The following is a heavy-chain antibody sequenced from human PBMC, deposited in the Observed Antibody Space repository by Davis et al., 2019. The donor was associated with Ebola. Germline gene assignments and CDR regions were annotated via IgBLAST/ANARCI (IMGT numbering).Heavy chain of an antibody. CDR1: GYTFTGYY. V-gene: IGHV1-2*02. CDR2: IIPIFGTA. Sequence: ASVKVSCKASGYTFTGYYMHWVRQAPGQGLEWMGGIIPIFGTANYAQKFQGRVTMTRNTSISTAYMELSSLRSEDTAVYYCARGRGYSGYVSWGQGTTVTVSS. CDR3: ARGRGYSGYVS. D-gene: IGHD5-12*01. J-gene: IGHJ6*02.